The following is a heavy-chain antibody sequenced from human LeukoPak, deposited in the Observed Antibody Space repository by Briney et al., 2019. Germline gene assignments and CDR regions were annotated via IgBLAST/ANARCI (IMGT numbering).Heavy chain of an antibody. CDR1: GYTLTELS. V-gene: IGHV1-24*01. D-gene: IGHD5-18*01. J-gene: IGHJ5*02. CDR3: ARDFKVVGSYGPKNWFDP. CDR2: FDPEDGET. Sequence: ASVKVSCKVSGYTLTELSMHWVRQAPGKGLEWMGGFDPEDGETIYAQKFQGRVTMTEDTSTDTAYMELSSLRSEDTAVYYCARDFKVVGSYGPKNWFDPWGQGTLVTVSS.